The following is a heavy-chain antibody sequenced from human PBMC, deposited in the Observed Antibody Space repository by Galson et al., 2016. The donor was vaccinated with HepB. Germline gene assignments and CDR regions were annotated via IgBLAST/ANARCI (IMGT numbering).Heavy chain of an antibody. V-gene: IGHV3-30-3*01. J-gene: IGHJ6*02. CDR3: ARDKSFYYYGMDV. CDR1: GFALSGSA. CDR2: ISYHGSDK. Sequence: SLRLSCAASGFALSGSAMHWVRQAPGKGLEWVAAISYHGSDKYYADSVKGRVTISRDNSNNTLYLRMTSLSPEDTAVYYCARDKSFYYYGMDVWGQGTTVTVSS.